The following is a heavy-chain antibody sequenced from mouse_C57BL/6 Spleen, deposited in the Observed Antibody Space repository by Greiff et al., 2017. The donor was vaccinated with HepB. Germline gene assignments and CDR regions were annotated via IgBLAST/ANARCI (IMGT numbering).Heavy chain of an antibody. CDR1: GFTFTDYY. J-gene: IGHJ4*01. CDR2: IRNKANGYTT. CDR3: ASPGYYGSSAMDY. Sequence: EVQLVESGGGLVQPGGSLSLSCAASGFTFTDYYMSWVRQPPGKALEWLGFIRNKANGYTTEYSASVKGRFTISRDNSQSILYLQMNALRAEDSATYYCASPGYYGSSAMDYWGQGTSVTVSS. V-gene: IGHV7-3*01. D-gene: IGHD1-1*01.